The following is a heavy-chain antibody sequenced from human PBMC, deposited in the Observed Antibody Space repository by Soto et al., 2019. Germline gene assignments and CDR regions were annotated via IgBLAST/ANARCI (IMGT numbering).Heavy chain of an antibody. CDR3: ARARPPRDFWSGLHLDY. CDR1: GGSISSGDYY. CDR2: IYYSGST. D-gene: IGHD3-3*01. J-gene: IGHJ4*02. V-gene: IGHV4-30-4*01. Sequence: PSETLSLTCTVSGGSISSGDYYWSWIRQPPGKGLEWIGYIYYSGSTYYNPSLKSRVTISVDTSKNQFSLKLSSVTAADTAVYYCARARPPRDFWSGLHLDYWGQGTLVTVSS.